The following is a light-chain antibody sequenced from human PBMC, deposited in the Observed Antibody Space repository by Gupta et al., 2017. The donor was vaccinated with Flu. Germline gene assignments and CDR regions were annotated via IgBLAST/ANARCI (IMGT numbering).Light chain of an antibody. CDR2: KSS. Sequence: DVVMTHSPLSLSVTVGQPASISCRSSQSLVHSDGNTYLHWFQQRPGQSPRRLIYKSSNRDSGVPDRFSGSGSGTEYTFEISRVEAEDVGIYYCRHDLNCPWTFGQGTKVEIK. CDR1: QSLVHSDGNTY. V-gene: IGKV2-30*02. J-gene: IGKJ1*01. CDR3: RHDLNCPWT.